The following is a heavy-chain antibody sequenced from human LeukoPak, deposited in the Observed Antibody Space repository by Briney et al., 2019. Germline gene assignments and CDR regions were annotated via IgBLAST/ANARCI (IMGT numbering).Heavy chain of an antibody. J-gene: IGHJ5*01. CDR3: ARGVHDYGDYPPWFDS. Sequence: SETLSLTCTVSGASISSGSYYWSWIRQPAGKGLEWIGRFSLSGSTDYNPSLKSRVTISMDTSKSQFSLRLRSVTAADTAVYYCARGVHDYGDYPPWFDSWGQGTLVSVSS. CDR1: GASISSGSYY. V-gene: IGHV4-61*02. D-gene: IGHD4-17*01. CDR2: FSLSGST.